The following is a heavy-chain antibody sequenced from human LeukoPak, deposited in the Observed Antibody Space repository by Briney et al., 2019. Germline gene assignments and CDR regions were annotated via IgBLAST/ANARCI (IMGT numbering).Heavy chain of an antibody. CDR2: ISYDGSKK. V-gene: IGHV3-30*03. D-gene: IGHD3-22*01. J-gene: IGHJ4*02. CDR3: AREGAYYSDGTGYPEY. Sequence: GGSLRLSCAASGFTFSSYGMHWVRQAPGKGLEWVAVISYDGSKKYYADSVKGRFTISRDNAKNTLHLQMNSLGDEDTAVYYCAREGAYYSDGTGYPEYWGQGTLVTVSS. CDR1: GFTFSSYG.